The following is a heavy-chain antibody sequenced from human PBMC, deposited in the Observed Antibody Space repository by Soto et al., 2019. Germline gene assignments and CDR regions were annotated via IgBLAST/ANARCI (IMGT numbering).Heavy chain of an antibody. CDR1: GGYLSSYY. J-gene: IGHJ6*03. Sequence: SVTLSVTCTVAGGYLSSYYWSWIRQPPGKGLEWIGYIYYSGSTNYNPSLKSRVTISVDTSKNQFSLKLSSVTAADTAVYYCAASIRGFGYYMDVWGKGTTVTVSS. CDR2: IYYSGST. V-gene: IGHV4-59*08. CDR3: AASIRGFGYYMDV. D-gene: IGHD3-10*01.